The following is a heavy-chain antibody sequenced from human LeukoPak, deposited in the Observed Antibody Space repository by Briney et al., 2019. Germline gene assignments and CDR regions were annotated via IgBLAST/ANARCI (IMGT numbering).Heavy chain of an antibody. CDR2: ISSSSYI. D-gene: IGHD3-10*01. V-gene: IGHV3-21*01. CDR3: ARGKETYYYGSGSYYPTTTPDY. J-gene: IGHJ4*02. Sequence: GGSLRLSCAASGFTFSSYSMNWVRQAPGKGLEWVSSISSSSYIYYADSVKGRFTISRDNAKNSLYLQMNSLRAEDTAVYNCARGKETYYYGSGSYYPTTTPDYWGQGTLVTVSS. CDR1: GFTFSSYS.